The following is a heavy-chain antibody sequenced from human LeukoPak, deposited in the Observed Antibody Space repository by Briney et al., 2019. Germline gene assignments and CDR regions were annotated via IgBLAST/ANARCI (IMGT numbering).Heavy chain of an antibody. V-gene: IGHV4-59*01. CDR1: GGPHSIYY. J-gene: IGHJ6*03. CDR2: NYYSWRT. Sequence: SQTLSLPCSVSGGPHSIYYWRWIPQPPGKGLEGSGYNYYSWRTNYNPSLKSRVTISVDTSKNQFSLKLSSVTAADTAVYYCARGEYDFWSGYPIPHYYYYMDVWGKGTTVTVSS. D-gene: IGHD3-3*01. CDR3: ARGEYDFWSGYPIPHYYYYMDV.